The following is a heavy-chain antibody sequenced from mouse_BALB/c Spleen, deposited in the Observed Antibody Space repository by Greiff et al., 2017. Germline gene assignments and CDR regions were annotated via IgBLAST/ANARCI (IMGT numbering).Heavy chain of an antibody. J-gene: IGHJ2*01. CDR2: ISSGGSYT. Sequence: EVKVVESGGGLVKPGGSLKLSCAASGFTFSSYAMSWVRQTPEKRLEWVATISSGGSYTYYPDSVKGRFTISRDNAKNTLYLQMSSLRSEDTAMYYCARLGRDFDYWGQGTTLTVSS. CDR3: ARLGRDFDY. D-gene: IGHD4-1*01. CDR1: GFTFSSYA. V-gene: IGHV5-9-3*01.